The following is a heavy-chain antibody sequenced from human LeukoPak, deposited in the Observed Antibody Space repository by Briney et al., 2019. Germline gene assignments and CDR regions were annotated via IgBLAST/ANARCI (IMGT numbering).Heavy chain of an antibody. CDR3: AARPVRGAIIRDSAY. J-gene: IGHJ4*02. CDR1: SGSISSYY. Sequence: PSETLSLTCTVSSGSISSYYWSWLRPPPGKGREWIGYIYYSGSTNYNSSLKSRVTISVDTSKNQFSLKLSSVTAADTAVYYCAARPVRGAIIRDSAYWGQGTLVTVSS. CDR2: IYYSGST. V-gene: IGHV4-59*12. D-gene: IGHD3-10*02.